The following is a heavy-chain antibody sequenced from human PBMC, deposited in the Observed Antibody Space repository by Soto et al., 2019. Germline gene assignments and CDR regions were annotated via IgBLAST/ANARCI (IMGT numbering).Heavy chain of an antibody. J-gene: IGHJ5*02. Sequence: QVQLVESGGGVVQPGRSLRLSCAASGFTFSSYAMHWVLQAPGKGLEWVAVISYDGSNRYYADSVKGRFTISRDNSKNTLYLQMSSLRAEDTAVYYCARNSLDYGDYPYNWFDPWGQGTLVTVSS. D-gene: IGHD4-17*01. CDR2: ISYDGSNR. CDR3: ARNSLDYGDYPYNWFDP. V-gene: IGHV3-30-3*01. CDR1: GFTFSSYA.